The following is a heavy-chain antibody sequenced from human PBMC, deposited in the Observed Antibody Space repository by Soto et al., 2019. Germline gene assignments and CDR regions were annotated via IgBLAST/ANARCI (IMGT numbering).Heavy chain of an antibody. CDR3: AHRDSTGTTTYFDS. CDR2: IYWDGES. V-gene: IGHV2-5*02. J-gene: IGHJ4*02. D-gene: IGHD1-1*01. CDR1: GFPFTTTRMG. Sequence: QITLKKAGPTLVKPTETLTLTCTFSGFPFTTTRMGVGWTRQPPGKDLEWLAIIYWDGESRYNPLLRRRLTLTEDTSKNQVVLTMTNMDPTDTATYYCAHRDSTGTTTYFDSWGQGIPVTVAS.